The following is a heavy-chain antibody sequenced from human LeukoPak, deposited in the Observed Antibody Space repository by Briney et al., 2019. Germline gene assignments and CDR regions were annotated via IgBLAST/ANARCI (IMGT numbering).Heavy chain of an antibody. J-gene: IGHJ4*02. CDR2: IYYSGST. D-gene: IGHD6-19*01. V-gene: IGHV4-59*08. Sequence: PSETLSLTCTVPDGSIGSYYWSWLRQPPGKGLEWIGYIYYSGSTNYNPSLKSRVTISVDTSKYQFSLKLSSVTAADTAVYYCARHGYSSGWFDYWGQGTLVTVSS. CDR1: DGSIGSYY. CDR3: ARHGYSSGWFDY.